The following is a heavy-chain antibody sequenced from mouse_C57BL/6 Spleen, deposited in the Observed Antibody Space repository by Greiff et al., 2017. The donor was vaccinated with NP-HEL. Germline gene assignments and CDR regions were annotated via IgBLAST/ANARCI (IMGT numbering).Heavy chain of an antibody. CDR1: GYTFTDYE. CDR3: TRGATVGYDFDY. Sequence: VQLQQSGAELVRPGASVTLSCKASGYTFTDYEMHWVKQTPVHGLEWIGAIDPETGGTAYNQKFKGKAILTADKSSSTAYMELSSLTSEDSAVYSWTRGATVGYDFDYWGQGTTLTVSS. CDR2: IDPETGGT. D-gene: IGHD1-1*01. V-gene: IGHV1-15*01. J-gene: IGHJ2*01.